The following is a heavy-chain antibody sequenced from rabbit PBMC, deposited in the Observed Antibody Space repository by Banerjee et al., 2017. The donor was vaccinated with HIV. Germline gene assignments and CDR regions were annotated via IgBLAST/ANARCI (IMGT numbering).Heavy chain of an antibody. Sequence: QEHLVESGGGLVTLGGSLKLTCKASGIDFSSYGISWVRQAPGKGLEWIAYIYPNYGRTDYASWVNGRFTISLDNVQNTVFLQMTSLTAADTATYFCVRGASSSGYYWSTPRLDLRGPGTLVTVS. V-gene: IGHV1S47*01. D-gene: IGHD1-1*01. J-gene: IGHJ3*01. CDR1: GIDFSSYG. CDR3: VRGASSSGYYWSTPRLDL. CDR2: IYPNYGRT.